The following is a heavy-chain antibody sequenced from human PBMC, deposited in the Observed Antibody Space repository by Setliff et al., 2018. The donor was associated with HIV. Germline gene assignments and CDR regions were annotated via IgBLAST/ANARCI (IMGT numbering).Heavy chain of an antibody. Sequence: GASVKVSCKASGYTFNSYGISWVRQAPGQGLEWMGWNSPYNGNTKFGQKLQGRVTMTRDTSISTAYMELSRLRSDDTAVYYCARGGWDRWWFDPWGQGTLVTVSS. CDR3: ARGGWDRWWFDP. V-gene: IGHV1-18*01. CDR1: GYTFNSYG. CDR2: NSPYNGNT. D-gene: IGHD1-26*01. J-gene: IGHJ5*02.